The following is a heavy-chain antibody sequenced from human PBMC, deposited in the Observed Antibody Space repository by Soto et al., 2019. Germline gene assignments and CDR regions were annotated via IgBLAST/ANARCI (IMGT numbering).Heavy chain of an antibody. CDR3: ARYSGSYTEFQH. J-gene: IGHJ1*01. CDR2: ISSSSSYI. Sequence: GGSLRLSCAASGFTFSSYSMNWVRQAPGKGLEWVSSISSSSSYIHYADSVKGRFTISRDNAKNSLYLQMNSLRAEDTAVYYCARYSGSYTEFQHWGQGTLVTVSS. V-gene: IGHV3-21*01. D-gene: IGHD1-26*01. CDR1: GFTFSSYS.